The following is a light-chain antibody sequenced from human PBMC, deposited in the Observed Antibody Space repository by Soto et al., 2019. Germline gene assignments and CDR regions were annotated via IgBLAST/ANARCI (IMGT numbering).Light chain of an antibody. CDR1: STDVGGYNY. J-gene: IGLJ3*02. V-gene: IGLV2-14*01. CDR3: SSYTSSSTRV. CDR2: DVS. Sequence: QSALTQPASVSGSPGQSVTISCTGTSTDVGGYNYVSWYQRHPGKAPKLMIYDVSNRPSGVSNRFSGSKSGNTASLTISGLPAEDEADYYCSSYTSSSTRVFGGGTKLTVL.